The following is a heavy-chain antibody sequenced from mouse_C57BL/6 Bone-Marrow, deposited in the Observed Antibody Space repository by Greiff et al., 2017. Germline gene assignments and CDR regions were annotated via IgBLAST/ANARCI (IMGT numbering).Heavy chain of an antibody. V-gene: IGHV1-76*01. CDR1: GYTFTDYY. J-gene: IGHJ2*01. D-gene: IGHD2-3*01. CDR3: ARVEWLLPYYFDY. CDR2: IYPGSGNT. Sequence: QVQLKESGAELVRPGASVKLSCKDSGYTFTDYYINWVKQRPGQGLEWIARIYPGSGNTYYNEKFKGKATLTAEKSSSTAYMQLSSLTSEDSAVYFCARVEWLLPYYFDYWGQGTTLTVSS.